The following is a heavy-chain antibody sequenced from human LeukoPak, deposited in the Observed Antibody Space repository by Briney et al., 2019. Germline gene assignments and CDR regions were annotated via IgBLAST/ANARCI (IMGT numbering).Heavy chain of an antibody. J-gene: IGHJ4*02. V-gene: IGHV3-64*01. Sequence: GGSLRLSCAASGFTFSSYAMHWVRQAPGKGLEYVSAISSNGGSTYYANSVKGRFTISRDNSKNTLYLQMGSLRAEDMAVYYCARDGDLVGATYYFDYWGQGTLVTVSS. CDR3: ARDGDLVGATYYFDY. CDR2: ISSNGGST. D-gene: IGHD1-26*01. CDR1: GFTFSSYA.